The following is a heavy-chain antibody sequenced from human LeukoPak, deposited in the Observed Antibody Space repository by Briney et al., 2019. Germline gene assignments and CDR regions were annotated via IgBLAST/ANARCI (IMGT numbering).Heavy chain of an antibody. CDR2: IYYSGST. D-gene: IGHD6-19*01. CDR3: ATQYSSGIDY. J-gene: IGHJ4*02. Sequence: SETPSLTCTASGGSISSYYWSWIRQPPGKGLEWIGYIYYSGSTNYNPSLKSRVTISVDTSKNQFSLKLSSVTAADTAVYYCATQYSSGIDYWGQGTLVTVSS. CDR1: GGSISSYY. V-gene: IGHV4-59*01.